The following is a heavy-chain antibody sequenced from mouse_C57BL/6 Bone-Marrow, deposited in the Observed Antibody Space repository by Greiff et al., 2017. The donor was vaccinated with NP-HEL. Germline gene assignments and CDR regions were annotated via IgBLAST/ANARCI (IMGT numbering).Heavy chain of an antibody. J-gene: IGHJ3*01. CDR2: IDPENGDT. D-gene: IGHD2-1*01. Sequence: DVKLVESGAELVRPGASVKLSCTASGFNIKDDYMHWVKQRPEQGLEWIGWIDPENGDTEYASKFQGKDTITADTSSNTAYLQLSSLTSEDTAVYYCTTLYYGNLAWFAYWGQGTLVTVSA. CDR1: GFNIKDDY. CDR3: TTLYYGNLAWFAY. V-gene: IGHV14-4*01.